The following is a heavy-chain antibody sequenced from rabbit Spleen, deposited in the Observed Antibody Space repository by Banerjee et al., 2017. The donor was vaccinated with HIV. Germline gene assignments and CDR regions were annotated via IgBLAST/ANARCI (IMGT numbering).Heavy chain of an antibody. V-gene: IGHV1S40*01. CDR3: ARDSGSSFSSYGMDL. CDR1: EFSFNSGYD. CDR2: IYAGSSGST. J-gene: IGHJ6*01. D-gene: IGHD8-1*01. Sequence: QSLEESGGGLVKPGASLTLTCKASEFSFNSGYDMCWVRQAPGKGLEWIACIYAGSSGSTYSATWAKGRFTISKTSSTTVTLQMTSLTAADTATYFCARDSGSSFSSYGMDLWGQGTLVTVS.